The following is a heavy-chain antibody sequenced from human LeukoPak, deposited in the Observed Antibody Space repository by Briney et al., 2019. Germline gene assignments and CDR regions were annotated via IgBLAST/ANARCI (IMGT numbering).Heavy chain of an antibody. J-gene: IGHJ4*02. Sequence: SETLSLTCAVYGGSFSGYYWSWIRQPPGKGLEWIGEINHSGSTNYNPSLKSRVTISVDTSKNQFSLKLSSVTAADTAVYYCARVDGDYAVDYWGQGTLVTVSP. V-gene: IGHV4-34*01. CDR1: GGSFSGYY. D-gene: IGHD4-17*01. CDR2: INHSGST. CDR3: ARVDGDYAVDY.